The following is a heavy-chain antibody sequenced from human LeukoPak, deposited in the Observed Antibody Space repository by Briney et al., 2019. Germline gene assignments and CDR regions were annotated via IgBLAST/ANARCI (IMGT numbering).Heavy chain of an antibody. J-gene: IGHJ4*02. V-gene: IGHV3-9*01. Sequence: PGGSLRLSCAASGFTFDDYAMHWVRQAPGKGLEWVSGISWSSATIGYADSVKGRFTISRDNAKNSLYLQMNSLRAEDTAVYYCAKDQSSSSWCGGDYWGQGTLVTVSS. D-gene: IGHD6-13*01. CDR3: AKDQSSSSWCGGDY. CDR1: GFTFDDYA. CDR2: ISWSSATI.